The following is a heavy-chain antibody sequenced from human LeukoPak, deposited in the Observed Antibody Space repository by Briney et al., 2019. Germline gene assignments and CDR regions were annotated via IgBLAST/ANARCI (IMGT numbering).Heavy chain of an antibody. J-gene: IGHJ3*02. CDR1: GFTFSSYW. CDR2: INSDGSST. V-gene: IGHV3-74*01. D-gene: IGHD2-2*01. CDR3: ASQCSSTSCSRVGYAFDI. Sequence: QPGGSLRLSCAASGFTFSSYWMHWVRQAPGKGLVWVSRINSDGSSTSYADSVKGRFTISRDNAKNTLYLQMSSLRAEDTAVYYCASQCSSTSCSRVGYAFDIWGQGTMVTVSS.